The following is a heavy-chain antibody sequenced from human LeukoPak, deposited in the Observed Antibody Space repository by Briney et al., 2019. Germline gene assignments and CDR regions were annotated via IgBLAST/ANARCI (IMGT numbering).Heavy chain of an antibody. Sequence: GRSLRLSCAASGFTFSSYAMHWVRQAPGKGLEWVAVISYDGSNKYYADSVKGRFTISRDNSKNTLYLQMNSLRAEDTAVYYCARQVTGYSSSYGGYWGQGTLVTVSS. J-gene: IGHJ4*02. CDR1: GFTFSSYA. D-gene: IGHD6-13*01. V-gene: IGHV3-30*04. CDR2: ISYDGSNK. CDR3: ARQVTGYSSSYGGY.